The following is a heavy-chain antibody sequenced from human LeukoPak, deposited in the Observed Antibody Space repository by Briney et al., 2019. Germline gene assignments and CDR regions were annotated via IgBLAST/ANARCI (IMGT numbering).Heavy chain of an antibody. CDR1: GGSISSSSYY. Sequence: SETLSLTCTVSGGSISSSSYYWGWIRQPPGKGLEWIGSIYYSGSTYYNPSLKSRVTISVDTSKNQFSLKLNSVTAADTAVYYCARDFWSGPYPDAFDIWGQGTMVTVSS. J-gene: IGHJ3*02. D-gene: IGHD3-3*01. CDR2: IYYSGST. V-gene: IGHV4-39*07. CDR3: ARDFWSGPYPDAFDI.